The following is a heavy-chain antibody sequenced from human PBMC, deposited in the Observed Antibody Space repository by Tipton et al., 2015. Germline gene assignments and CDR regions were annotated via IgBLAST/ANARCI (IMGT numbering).Heavy chain of an antibody. CDR1: GGSISSYY. J-gene: IGHJ6*02. CDR3: ARGGHYDFWTTPV. V-gene: IGHV4-59*01. Sequence: TLSLTCTVSGGSISSYYWSWIRQPPGKGLEWIGYIYYSGSTNYNPSLKSRVTISVDTSKNQFSLKLSSVTAADTAVYYCARGGHYDFWTTPVWGQGTTVTVSS. CDR2: IYYSGST. D-gene: IGHD3-3*01.